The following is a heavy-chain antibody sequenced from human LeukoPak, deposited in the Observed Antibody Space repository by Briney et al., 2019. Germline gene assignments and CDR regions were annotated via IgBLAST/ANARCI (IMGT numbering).Heavy chain of an antibody. CDR3: GSAVGYTYGNPYWYFDL. CDR1: GGSFSGHY. J-gene: IGHJ2*01. D-gene: IGHD5-18*01. V-gene: IGHV4-34*01. CDR2: STHTGNT. Sequence: SETLSLTCAVYGGSFSGHYWTWIRQSPGKGLEWIGESTHTGNTNYSPSLKSRVTISVDTSKNQFSLNLTSVTAADTAVYFCGSAVGYTYGNPYWYFDLWGRGTLVTVTS.